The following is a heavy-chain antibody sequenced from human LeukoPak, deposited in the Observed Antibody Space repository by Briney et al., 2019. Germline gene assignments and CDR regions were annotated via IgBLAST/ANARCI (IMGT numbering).Heavy chain of an antibody. J-gene: IGHJ5*02. CDR2: IYPGDSDT. CDR3: ARLGSGWSGEPNWFDP. V-gene: IGHV5-51*01. D-gene: IGHD6-19*01. CDR1: GYSFTSYW. Sequence: GESLKISCKGSGYSFTSYWIGWVRHMPGKGLEWMGIIYPGDSDTRYSPPFQGQVTISADKSISTAYLQWSSLKASDTAMYYCARLGSGWSGEPNWFDPWGQGTPVTVSS.